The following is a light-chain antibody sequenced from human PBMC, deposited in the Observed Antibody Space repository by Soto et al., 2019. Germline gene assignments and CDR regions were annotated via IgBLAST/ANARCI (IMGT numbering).Light chain of an antibody. CDR3: QQYNIWPPT. CDR2: GAS. Sequence: EIVITQSPATLSVSPGERATLSCRASQSVSSNLAWYQQKPGQAPRLLIYGASTRATGIPARFSGSGSGTEFTLTISSLQSEDFAVYYCQQYNIWPPTFGQGTKVDI. CDR1: QSVSSN. V-gene: IGKV3-15*01. J-gene: IGKJ1*01.